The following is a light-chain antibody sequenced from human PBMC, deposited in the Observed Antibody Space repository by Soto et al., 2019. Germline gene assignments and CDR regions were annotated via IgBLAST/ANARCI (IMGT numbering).Light chain of an antibody. Sequence: EIVLTQSPGTLSLPPGERATISCRASQSISSNYLAWYQQTPGQAPRLLIYDASSRAAGIPDRFSGSGSGTDFTLTISRLEPEDFGVYYCQQYAGSPRTFGQGTRWIS. CDR3: QQYAGSPRT. J-gene: IGKJ1*01. V-gene: IGKV3-20*01. CDR2: DAS. CDR1: QSISSNY.